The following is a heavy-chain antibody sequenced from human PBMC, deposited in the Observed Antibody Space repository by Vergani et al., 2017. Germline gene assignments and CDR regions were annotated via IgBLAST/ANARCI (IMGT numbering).Heavy chain of an antibody. CDR1: GFTFSNAW. CDR2: ITSKAEGGTT. V-gene: IGHV3-15*01. Sequence: EVQLVESGGGLVKPGGSLRLSCAASGFTFSNAWMTWVRQAPGKGLEWVGRITSKAEGGTTDYAAPVKGRFTISRDDSKNTLYLQMNSLKTEDTAMYDCTTDWEWEALYFYYGGQGTLVTVSS. D-gene: IGHD1-26*01. J-gene: IGHJ4*02. CDR3: TTDWEWEALYFYY.